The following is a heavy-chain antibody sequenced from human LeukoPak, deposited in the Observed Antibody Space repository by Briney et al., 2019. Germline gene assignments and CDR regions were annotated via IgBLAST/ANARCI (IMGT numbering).Heavy chain of an antibody. Sequence: GGSLRLSCAASGFTFSSYAMHWVRQAPGKGLEWVAVISYDGSNKYYADSVKGRFTISRDNSKNTLNLQMNSLRAEDTAVYYCASLPGYSGGWYSAFDIWGQGTMVTVSS. CDR3: ASLPGYSGGWYSAFDI. CDR1: GFTFSSYA. CDR2: ISYDGSNK. D-gene: IGHD6-13*01. J-gene: IGHJ3*02. V-gene: IGHV3-30-3*01.